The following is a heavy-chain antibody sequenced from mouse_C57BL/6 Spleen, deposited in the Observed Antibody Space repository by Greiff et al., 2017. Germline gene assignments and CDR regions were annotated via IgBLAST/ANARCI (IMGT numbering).Heavy chain of an antibody. V-gene: IGHV5-17*01. CDR1: GFTFSDYG. D-gene: IGHD2-3*01. CDR2: ISSGSSTI. Sequence: EVMLVESGGGLVKPGGSLTLSCAASGFTFSDYGMHWVRQAPEKGLEWVAYISSGSSTIYYADTVKGRFTISRDNAKNTLFLQMTSLRSEDTAMXYCAREYDGYYLYAMDYWGQGTSVTVSS. J-gene: IGHJ4*01. CDR3: AREYDGYYLYAMDY.